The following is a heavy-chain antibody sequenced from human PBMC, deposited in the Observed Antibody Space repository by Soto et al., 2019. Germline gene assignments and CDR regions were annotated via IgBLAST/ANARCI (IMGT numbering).Heavy chain of an antibody. CDR3: APISYSKYVPPQFDY. CDR2: IIPIFGTA. Sequence: ASVKVSCKASGGTFSSYAISWVRQAPGQGLEWMGGIIPIFGTANYAQKFQGRVTITADESTSTAYMGLSSLRSEDTAVYYCAPISYSKYVPPQFDYWGQGTLVTVSS. D-gene: IGHD4-4*01. J-gene: IGHJ4*02. V-gene: IGHV1-69*13. CDR1: GGTFSSYA.